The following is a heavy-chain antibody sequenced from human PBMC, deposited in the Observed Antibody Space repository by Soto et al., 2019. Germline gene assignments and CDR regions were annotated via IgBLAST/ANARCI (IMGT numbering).Heavy chain of an antibody. CDR3: TKGALSLGFYY. CDR1: GFTFSSNA. Sequence: HPGGSLRLSCAASGFTFSSNAMSWVRQAPGKGLEWVSAISGGGGSTYYADSVKGRFTISRDNSKNTLYLQMNSLRAEDTAIYYCTKGALSLGFYYWGQGTLVTVSS. J-gene: IGHJ4*02. V-gene: IGHV3-23*01. D-gene: IGHD3-10*01. CDR2: ISGGGGST.